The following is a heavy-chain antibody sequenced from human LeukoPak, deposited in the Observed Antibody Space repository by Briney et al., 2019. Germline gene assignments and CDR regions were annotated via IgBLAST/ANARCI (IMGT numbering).Heavy chain of an antibody. V-gene: IGHV4-39*01. CDR2: MYFSGNT. J-gene: IGHJ4*02. CDR1: GGSISNSRSY. D-gene: IGHD1-7*01. Sequence: SETLSLTCTVSGGSISNSRSYWGWIRQPPGKGLEWIGNMYFSGNTYYNPSLKSRVTISVDTSKNQFSLKLTSVTAADTAVYYCARRIGGNYLTYFDYWGQGTLVIVSS. CDR3: ARRIGGNYLTYFDY.